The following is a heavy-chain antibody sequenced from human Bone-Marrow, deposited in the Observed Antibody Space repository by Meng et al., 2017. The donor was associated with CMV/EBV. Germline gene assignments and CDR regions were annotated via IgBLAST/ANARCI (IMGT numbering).Heavy chain of an antibody. CDR3: AREPAFCGGDCYWFDP. CDR1: GGTFSSYT. Sequence: ASVKVSCKASGGTFSSYTISWVRQAPGQGLEWMRWINPNSGGTHYAQKFQGRVTMTRDTSISTVYMELSRLRSDDTAVYYCAREPAFCGGDCYWFDPWGQGTLVTVSS. D-gene: IGHD2-21*01. J-gene: IGHJ5*02. V-gene: IGHV1-2*02. CDR2: INPNSGGT.